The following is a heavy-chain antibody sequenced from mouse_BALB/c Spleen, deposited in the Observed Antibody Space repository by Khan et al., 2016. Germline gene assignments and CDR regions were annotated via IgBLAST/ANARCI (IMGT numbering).Heavy chain of an antibody. CDR3: GRTGDYPYYAMDY. V-gene: IGHV9-3*02. D-gene: IGHD2-13*01. Sequence: QIQLVQSGPELKKPGETVKISCKASEYTFTNYGMNWMKQAPGKGLKWMGWITTNTGDPTYAEEFKGRVAFSLEASASTAYLQINNLKHEDSATYFCGRTGDYPYYAMDYWGQGTSVTVSS. J-gene: IGHJ4*01. CDR1: EYTFTNYG. CDR2: ITTNTGDP.